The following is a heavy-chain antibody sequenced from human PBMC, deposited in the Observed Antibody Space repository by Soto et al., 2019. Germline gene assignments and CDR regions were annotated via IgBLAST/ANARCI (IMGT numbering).Heavy chain of an antibody. CDR2: IYPGDSDT. D-gene: IGHD6-13*01. CDR3: ARNVARSWYFTYYGMDV. CDR1: GYSFTSYW. Sequence: GVSLKISSKGSGYSFTSYWIGWMRQMTGKGLEWMGIIYPGDSDTRYSPSFQVQVTISADKSISTAYLQWSSLKASDTAMYYCARNVARSWYFTYYGMDVWGQGTTVTVSS. J-gene: IGHJ6*02. V-gene: IGHV5-51*01.